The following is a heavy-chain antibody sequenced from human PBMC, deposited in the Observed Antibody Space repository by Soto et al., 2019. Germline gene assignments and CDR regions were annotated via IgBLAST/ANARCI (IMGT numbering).Heavy chain of an antibody. V-gene: IGHV3-30-3*01. J-gene: IGHJ4*02. D-gene: IGHD7-27*01. CDR1: GFTFSSYA. CDR2: ISYDGSNK. CDR3: ARDSLGIPGY. Sequence: GGSLRLSCAASGFTFSSYAMHWVRQAPGKGLEWVAVISYDGSNKYYADSVKGRFTISRDNSKNTLYLQMNSLRAEGTAVYYCARDSLGIPGYWGQGTLVTVSS.